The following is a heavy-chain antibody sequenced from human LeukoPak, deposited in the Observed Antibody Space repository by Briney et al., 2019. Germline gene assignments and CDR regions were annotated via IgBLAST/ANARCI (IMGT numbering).Heavy chain of an antibody. CDR1: GFTFSNYW. CDR3: ANGFSDSSGSA. V-gene: IGHV3-74*01. Sequence: PGGSLRLSCAASGFTFSNYWMHWVRQAPGKGLVWVSRINSDGSSTSYADSVKGRFTISRDNAKNTLYLQMNSLRAEDTAVYYWANGFSDSSGSAWGQGTLVTVSS. CDR2: INSDGSST. D-gene: IGHD3-22*01. J-gene: IGHJ5*02.